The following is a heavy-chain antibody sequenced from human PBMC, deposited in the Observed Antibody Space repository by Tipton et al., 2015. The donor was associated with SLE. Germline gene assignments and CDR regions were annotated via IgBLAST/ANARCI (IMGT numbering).Heavy chain of an antibody. J-gene: IGHJ4*02. D-gene: IGHD3-22*01. CDR3: AGGGFISGYYFFDY. Sequence: SLRLSCAASGFTFSSYDMHWVRQAPGKGLEWVAIISFDGNSKYYADSVKGRFTISRDNSKNTVYLQMSSLRVEDTAVYYCAGGGFISGYYFFDYWGQGTLVTVSS. CDR2: ISFDGNSK. V-gene: IGHV3-30-3*01. CDR1: GFTFSSYD.